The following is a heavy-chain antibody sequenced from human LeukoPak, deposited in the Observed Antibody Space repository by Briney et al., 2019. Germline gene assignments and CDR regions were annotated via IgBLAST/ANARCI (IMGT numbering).Heavy chain of an antibody. Sequence: GGSLRLSCAASGFTFSSYSMNWVRQAPGKGLEWVSYISSSSSTIYYADSVKGRFTISRDNAKNSLYLQMNSLRAEDTAVYYCARILQEWLFDPRDAFDIWGQGTMVTVSS. CDR2: ISSSSSTI. J-gene: IGHJ3*02. V-gene: IGHV3-48*01. CDR3: ARILQEWLFDPRDAFDI. CDR1: GFTFSSYS. D-gene: IGHD3-3*01.